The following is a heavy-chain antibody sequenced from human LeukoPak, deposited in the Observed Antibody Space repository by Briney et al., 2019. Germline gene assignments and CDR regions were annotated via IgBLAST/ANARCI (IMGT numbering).Heavy chain of an antibody. CDR2: INHSGST. CDR3: ARGRKYYYYYMDV. Sequence: SETLSLTCTVSRGSISSYYWSWIRQPPGKGLEWIGEINHSGSTNYNPSLKSRVTISVDTSKNQFSLKLSSVTAADTAVYYCARGRKYYYYYMDVWGKGTTVTVSS. V-gene: IGHV4-34*01. CDR1: RGSISSYY. J-gene: IGHJ6*03.